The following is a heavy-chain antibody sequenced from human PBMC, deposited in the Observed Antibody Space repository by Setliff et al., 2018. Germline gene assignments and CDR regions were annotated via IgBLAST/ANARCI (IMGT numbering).Heavy chain of an antibody. Sequence: SVKVSCKASGGTFSSYAISWVRQAPGQGLEWMGGIIPIFGTANYAQKFQGRVTITTDESTSTAYMELSSLRSEDTAVYYCARGNRQWLRYDAFDIWGQGTMVTVSS. CDR2: IIPIFGTA. J-gene: IGHJ3*02. CDR1: GGTFSSYA. V-gene: IGHV1-69*05. CDR3: ARGNRQWLRYDAFDI. D-gene: IGHD5-12*01.